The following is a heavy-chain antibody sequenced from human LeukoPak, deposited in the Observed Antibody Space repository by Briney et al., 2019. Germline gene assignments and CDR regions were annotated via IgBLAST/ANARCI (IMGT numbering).Heavy chain of an antibody. Sequence: GGSLRLSCAASGFTFSNYGMHWVRQAPGQGLEWMGIINPSGGSTSYAQKFQGRVTMTRDMSTSTVYMELSSLRSEDTAVYYCARSGGYYYDSSGYPFDYWGQGTLVTVSS. CDR1: GFTFSNYG. CDR3: ARSGGYYYDSSGYPFDY. V-gene: IGHV1-46*01. J-gene: IGHJ4*02. D-gene: IGHD3-22*01. CDR2: INPSGGST.